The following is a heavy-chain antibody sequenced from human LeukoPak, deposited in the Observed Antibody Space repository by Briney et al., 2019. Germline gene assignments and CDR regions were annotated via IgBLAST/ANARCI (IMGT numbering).Heavy chain of an antibody. CDR2: INPNSGGT. CDR1: GYPFIGYY. J-gene: IGHJ4*02. Sequence: ASVKVSCKASGYPFIGYYIHWVRQAPGQGLEWMGWINPNSGGTNYAQKFQGRVTMTSDTSITTAYMDLSRLTSDDTAVYYCAREISDYASAYWGQGTLVTVSS. V-gene: IGHV1-2*02. CDR3: AREISDYASAY. D-gene: IGHD4-17*01.